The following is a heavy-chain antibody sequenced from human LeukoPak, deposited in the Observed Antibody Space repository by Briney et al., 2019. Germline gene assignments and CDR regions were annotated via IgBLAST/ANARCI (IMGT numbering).Heavy chain of an antibody. D-gene: IGHD6-19*01. CDR3: ARDSGYSSGWYGSPVDY. J-gene: IGHJ4*02. Sequence: ASVKVSCKASGYTFTGYYMHWVRQAPGQGLEWMGWINPNSGGTNYAQKFQGRVTMTRDTSISTAYMELSRLRSDDTAVYYCARDSGYSSGWYGSPVDYWGQGTLVTVSS. CDR2: INPNSGGT. CDR1: GYTFTGYY. V-gene: IGHV1-2*02.